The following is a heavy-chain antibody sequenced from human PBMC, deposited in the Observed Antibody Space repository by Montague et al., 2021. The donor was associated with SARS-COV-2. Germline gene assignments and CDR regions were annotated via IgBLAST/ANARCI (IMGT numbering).Heavy chain of an antibody. CDR2: TYYRSWWRS. J-gene: IGHJ3*01. CDR3: ESACYGYHWAFDV. Sequence: CAISGDSVSSTSASWNWIRQSPSRGLEWLGRTYYRSWWRSQYPGSLESRITISGDTSKNQFSLQLNSVTPEDTAVYYCESACYGYHWAFDVWGQGTMVTVSS. D-gene: IGHD3-16*01. CDR1: GDSVSSTSAS. V-gene: IGHV6-1*01.